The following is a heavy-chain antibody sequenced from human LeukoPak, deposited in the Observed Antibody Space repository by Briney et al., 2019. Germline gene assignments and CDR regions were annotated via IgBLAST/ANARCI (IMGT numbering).Heavy chain of an antibody. CDR2: INHSGST. D-gene: IGHD5-18*01. V-gene: IGHV4-34*01. CDR3: ARGTGYSNGYRPFDY. J-gene: IGHJ4*02. CDR1: GGSFSGYY. Sequence: SETLSLTCAVYGGSFSGYYWSWIRQPPGKGLEWIGEINHSGSTNYNPSLKSRVTISVDTSKNQFSLKLSSVTAADTAVYYCARGTGYSNGYRPFDYWGQGTLVTVSS.